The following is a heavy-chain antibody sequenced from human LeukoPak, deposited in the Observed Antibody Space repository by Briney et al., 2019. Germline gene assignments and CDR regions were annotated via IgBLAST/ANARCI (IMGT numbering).Heavy chain of an antibody. CDR1: GGSISSSRYF. Sequence: SETLSLTCSVSGGSISSSRYFWGWIRQPPGKGLEWIGSTYWSGYPYYSPSLRSRVTISVDTSKNQFSLKLSSVTVADTAVYYCARGSDSFDSSGLGYWGQGTLVTVSS. D-gene: IGHD3-22*01. CDR2: TYWSGYP. J-gene: IGHJ4*02. V-gene: IGHV4-39*07. CDR3: ARGSDSFDSSGLGY.